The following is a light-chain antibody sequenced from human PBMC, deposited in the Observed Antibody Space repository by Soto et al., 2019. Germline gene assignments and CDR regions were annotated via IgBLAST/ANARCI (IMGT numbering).Light chain of an antibody. CDR1: SSNIGAGYD. J-gene: IGLJ3*02. Sequence: QAVVTQPPSVSGAPGQRVTISCTGSSSNIGAGYDVHWYQQLPGTAPKLLIYGNSNRPSGVPDRFSGSKSGTSASLTISGLHAEDEADYYCSSYTSSSTVFGGGTKLTVL. CDR3: SSYTSSSTV. V-gene: IGLV1-40*01. CDR2: GNS.